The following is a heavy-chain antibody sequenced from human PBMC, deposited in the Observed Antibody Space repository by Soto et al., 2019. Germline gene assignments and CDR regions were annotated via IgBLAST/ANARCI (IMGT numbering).Heavy chain of an antibody. Sequence: SVKVSCKASGGTFSSYAISWVRQAPGQGLEWMGGIIPIFGAANYAQKFQGRVTITADESTSTAYMELSSLRSEDTAVYYCARDIGYCSSTSCQNWFDPWGQGTLVTVSS. CDR3: ARDIGYCSSTSCQNWFDP. J-gene: IGHJ5*02. CDR2: IIPIFGAA. V-gene: IGHV1-69*13. CDR1: GGTFSSYA. D-gene: IGHD2-2*01.